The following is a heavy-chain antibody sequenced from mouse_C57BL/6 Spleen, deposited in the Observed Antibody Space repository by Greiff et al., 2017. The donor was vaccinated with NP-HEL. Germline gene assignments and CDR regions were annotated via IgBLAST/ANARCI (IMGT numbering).Heavy chain of an antibody. CDR1: GYTFTSYW. Sequence: QVHVKQPGAELVMPGASVKLSCKASGYTFTSYWMHWVKQRPGQGLEWIGEIDPSDSYPNYNQKFKGKSTLTVDKSSSTAYMQLSSLTSEDSAVYYCARVVYYGSSYYWYFDVWGTGTTVTVSS. D-gene: IGHD1-1*01. CDR3: ARVVYYGSSYYWYFDV. CDR2: IDPSDSYP. J-gene: IGHJ1*03. V-gene: IGHV1-69*01.